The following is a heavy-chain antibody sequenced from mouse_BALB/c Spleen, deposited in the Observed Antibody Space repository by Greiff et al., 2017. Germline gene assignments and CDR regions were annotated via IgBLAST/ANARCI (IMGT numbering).Heavy chain of an antibody. CDR3: AKYSGLAY. CDR1: GYAFSSYW. V-gene: IGHV1-80*01. CDR2: IYPCDGAT. Sequence: QVQLQQSGAELVRPGSSVKISCKASGYAFSSYWMNWVKQRPGQGLEWIGQIYPCDGATNYNGKFKGKATLTADTSSSTAYMQLSSLTSEDSAVYFGAKYSGLAYWGQGTLVTVSA. D-gene: IGHD5-1-1*01. J-gene: IGHJ3*01.